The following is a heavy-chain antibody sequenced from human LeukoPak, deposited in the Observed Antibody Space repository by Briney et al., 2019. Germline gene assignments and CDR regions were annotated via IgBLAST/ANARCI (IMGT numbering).Heavy chain of an antibody. CDR2: ISSSSSYI. D-gene: IGHD6-13*01. CDR1: GFTFSSYS. Sequence: GWSLRLSCAASGFTFSSYSMNWVRQAPGKGLEWVSSISSSSSYIYYADSVKGRFTISRDNAKNTLYLQMNSLRAEDTAVYYCASGYSSSPFFVWGQGTLVTVSS. J-gene: IGHJ4*02. V-gene: IGHV3-21*01. CDR3: ASGYSSSPFFV.